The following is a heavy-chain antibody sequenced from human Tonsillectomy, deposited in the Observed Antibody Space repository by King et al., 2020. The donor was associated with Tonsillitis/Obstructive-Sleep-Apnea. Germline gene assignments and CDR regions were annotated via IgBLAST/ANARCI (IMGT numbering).Heavy chain of an antibody. V-gene: IGHV4-4*02. Sequence: QLQESGPGLVKPSGTLSLTCAVSGGSISSSYWWSWVRPPPGKGLEWIGEIFHSGSTNYNPSLKSRVTISVDKSKNQFSLKLSSVTAADTAVYYCARESCSITSGYNYMDVWGKGTTVTVSS. CDR2: IFHSGST. CDR1: GGSISSSYW. J-gene: IGHJ6*03. D-gene: IGHD2-2*02. CDR3: ARESCSITSGYNYMDV.